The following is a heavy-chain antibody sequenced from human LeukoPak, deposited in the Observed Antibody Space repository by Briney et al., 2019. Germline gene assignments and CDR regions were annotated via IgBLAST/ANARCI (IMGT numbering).Heavy chain of an antibody. J-gene: IGHJ4*02. CDR2: IKEDGRDT. V-gene: IGHV3-7*03. Sequence: XGSLRLSCAASGFTLNSHWMSWVRQAPGKGLEWVANIKEDGRDTYYVDSVKGRFTISRDNAKNSLNLQMNSLRAEDTAMYYCATSAGYWGQGTLVTVSS. CDR1: GFTLNSHW. CDR3: ATSAGY.